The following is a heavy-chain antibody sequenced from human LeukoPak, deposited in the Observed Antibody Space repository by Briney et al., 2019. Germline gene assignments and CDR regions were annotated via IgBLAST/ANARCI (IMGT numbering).Heavy chain of an antibody. CDR2: ISISSNYI. D-gene: IGHD1-26*01. CDR3: GGVWTPPNTTSGPYYFDY. Sequence: GGSLRLSCAASGFTFSRYSMNWVRQAPGKGLEWVSSISISSNYIYYTDSVKGRFTISRDNAKNSLYLQMNSLRVEDTAVYYCGGVWTPPNTTSGPYYFDYWAREPLVTVSS. J-gene: IGHJ4*02. CDR1: GFTFSRYS. V-gene: IGHV3-21*01.